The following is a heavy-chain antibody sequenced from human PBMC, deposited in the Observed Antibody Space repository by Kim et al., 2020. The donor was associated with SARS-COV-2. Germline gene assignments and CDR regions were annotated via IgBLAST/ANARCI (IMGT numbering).Heavy chain of an antibody. V-gene: IGHV4-39*01. J-gene: IGHJ6*02. CDR3: ASTVTTYGMDV. Sequence: TYSNPSLKSRVTISVDTSKNQFSLKLSSVTAADTAVYYCASTVTTYGMDVWGQGTTVTVSS. CDR2: T. D-gene: IGHD4-17*01.